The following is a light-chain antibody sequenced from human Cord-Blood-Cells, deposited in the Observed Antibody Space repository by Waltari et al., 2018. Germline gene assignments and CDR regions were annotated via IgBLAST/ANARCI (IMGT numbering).Light chain of an antibody. CDR3: QQSYSTPLT. J-gene: IGKJ4*01. CDR2: AAS. Sequence: DIQLTQSPSSLSASVGDRVTITCRASQSISSYLNWYQQKPGKAPKLLIYAASSLQSGVTSMFSGSGSMTDFTLTISRLQPEDFATYYCQQSYSTPLTFGGGTKVEIK. CDR1: QSISSY. V-gene: IGKV1-39*01.